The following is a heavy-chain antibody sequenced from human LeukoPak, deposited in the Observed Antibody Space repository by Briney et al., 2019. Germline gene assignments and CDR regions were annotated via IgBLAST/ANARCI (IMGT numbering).Heavy chain of an antibody. D-gene: IGHD6-13*01. CDR3: ARGDGSSWYWVDY. CDR1: GYTFTSYG. V-gene: IGHV1-2*02. CDR2: INPNSGGT. J-gene: IGHJ4*02. Sequence: ASVKVSCKASGYTFTSYGISWVRQAPGQGLEWMGWINPNSGGTNYAQKFQGRVTMTRDTSISTAYMELSRLRSDDTAVYYCARGDGSSWYWVDYWGQGTLVTVSS.